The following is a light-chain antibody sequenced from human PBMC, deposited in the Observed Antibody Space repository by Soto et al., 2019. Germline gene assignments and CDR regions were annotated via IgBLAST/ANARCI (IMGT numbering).Light chain of an antibody. J-gene: IGKJ3*01. Sequence: EIVMTQSPATLSVSPGERATLSGRASQSVSSNLAWYQQKPGQAPRLLIYGASTRATGIPARFSGSGSGTEFTLTISSLHSEDFAVYYCQQYKNCLLFTFCPGTKVDIK. CDR3: QQYKNCLLFT. V-gene: IGKV3-15*01. CDR1: QSVSSN. CDR2: GAS.